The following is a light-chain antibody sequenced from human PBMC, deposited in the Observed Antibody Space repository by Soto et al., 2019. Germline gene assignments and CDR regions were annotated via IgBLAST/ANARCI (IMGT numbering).Light chain of an antibody. V-gene: IGKV3-15*01. J-gene: IGKJ1*01. CDR1: QSLSGN. Sequence: EIVMTQSPATLAGSPGETVTLSCRASQSLSGNLAWYQQKPGQAPRLLIFRASTRATGVPARFSGRGSGPEFTLTISGLPSEDFAVYYCQQYSKWPPWTFGPGTKVEIK. CDR2: RAS. CDR3: QQYSKWPPWT.